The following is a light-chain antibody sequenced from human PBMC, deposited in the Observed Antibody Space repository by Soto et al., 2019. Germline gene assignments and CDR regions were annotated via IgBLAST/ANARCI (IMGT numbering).Light chain of an antibody. Sequence: EGVMTQSQATLSVSPGEGATLSCRASQSVGRKLVWYQQKAGQAPRPLIFDASTRATGIPARFSGSGSGTEFTLTISRLEPEDFAVYYCQQYDKWFSITFGQGTKV. CDR2: DAS. J-gene: IGKJ1*01. CDR1: QSVGRK. CDR3: QQYDKWFSIT. V-gene: IGKV3-15*01.